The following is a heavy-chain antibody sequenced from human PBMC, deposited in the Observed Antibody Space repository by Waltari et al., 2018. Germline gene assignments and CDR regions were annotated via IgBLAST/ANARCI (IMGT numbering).Heavy chain of an antibody. J-gene: IGHJ4*02. CDR1: GFTFSSYW. D-gene: IGHD5-12*01. V-gene: IGHV3-7*01. CDR3: ARVVEMATFDY. Sequence: EVQLVESGGGLVQPGGSLRLSCAASGFTFSSYWMSWVRQAPGKGLEWVANIKQDGSGKYYVDSVKGRFTISRDNAKNSLYLQMNSLRAEDTAVYYCARVVEMATFDYWGQGTLVTVSS. CDR2: IKQDGSGK.